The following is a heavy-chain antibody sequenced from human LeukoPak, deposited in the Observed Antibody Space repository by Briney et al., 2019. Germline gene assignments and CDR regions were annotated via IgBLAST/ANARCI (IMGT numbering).Heavy chain of an antibody. CDR3: ARGLGDYYDTSDYYYAVPAH. CDR2: MDPNSGDT. V-gene: IGHV1-8*01. CDR1: GYTFTTYD. J-gene: IGHJ4*02. D-gene: IGHD3-22*01. Sequence: ASVKVSCKASGYTFTTYDITWVRQATGQGLEWMGWMDPNSGDTAYAQKFQGRVAMTRDTSISTAYMELSSLRSEDTAVYYCARGLGDYYDTSDYYYAVPAHWGQGTLVTVSS.